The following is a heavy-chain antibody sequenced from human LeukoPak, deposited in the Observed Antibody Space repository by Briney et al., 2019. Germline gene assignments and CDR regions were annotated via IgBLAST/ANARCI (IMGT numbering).Heavy chain of an antibody. CDR3: ARDSTQQLVRLGYYFDY. V-gene: IGHV6-1*01. CDR2: TYYRSKWYN. Sequence: SQTLSLTCAISGDSVSSNSAAWNWIRQSPSRGLEWLGRTYYRSKWYNDYAVSVKSRITINPDTSKNQFSLQLNSVTPEDTAVYSGARDSTQQLVRLGYYFDYWGQGTLVTVSS. J-gene: IGHJ4*02. D-gene: IGHD6-6*01. CDR1: GDSVSSNSAA.